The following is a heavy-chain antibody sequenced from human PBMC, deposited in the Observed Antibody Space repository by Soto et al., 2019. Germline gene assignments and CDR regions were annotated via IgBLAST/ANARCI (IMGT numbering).Heavy chain of an antibody. V-gene: IGHV3-74*01. CDR1: GVTLSSYG. CDR3: AIDLWPRHFDY. Sequence: WSLGLSCAASGVTLSSYGMHWARQAPGKGLVWVSRINSDGSSTSYADSVKGRFTISRDNAKNTLYLQMNSLRAEDTAVYYCAIDLWPRHFDYWGQGTLVTVSS. J-gene: IGHJ4*02. D-gene: IGHD2-21*01. CDR2: INSDGSST.